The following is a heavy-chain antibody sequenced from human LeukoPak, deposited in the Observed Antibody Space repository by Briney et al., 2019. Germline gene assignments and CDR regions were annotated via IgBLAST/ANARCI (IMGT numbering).Heavy chain of an antibody. CDR1: GYTFTGFY. J-gene: IGHJ5*02. CDR2: INPNSGDA. CDR3: ARGHCGSATCQRNWFDP. Sequence: ASVKVSCKASGYTFTGFYIHWLRQAPGQGLEWMGWINPNSGDANYAPKFQGRVTMTRDTSITTAYMELSSLRSDDTAVYYCARGHCGSATCQRNWFDPWGQGFLVTVSS. V-gene: IGHV1-2*02. D-gene: IGHD2-2*01.